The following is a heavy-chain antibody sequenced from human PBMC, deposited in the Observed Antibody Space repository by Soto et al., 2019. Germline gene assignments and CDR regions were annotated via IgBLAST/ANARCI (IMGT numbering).Heavy chain of an antibody. CDR1: GGTFSNYA. J-gene: IGHJ4*02. CDR2: IIPLFGPA. CDR3: ARGWGYESSGYYYAY. V-gene: IGHV1-69*01. Sequence: QVQLVQSGAEVKKPGSSVKVSCKASGGTFSNYAISWVRQAPGQGLEWMGGIIPLFGPANYAQKFLGRVTITADESTSTAYMEVSSLRSEDTAVYYCARGWGYESSGYYYAYWGQGTLVTVSS. D-gene: IGHD3-22*01.